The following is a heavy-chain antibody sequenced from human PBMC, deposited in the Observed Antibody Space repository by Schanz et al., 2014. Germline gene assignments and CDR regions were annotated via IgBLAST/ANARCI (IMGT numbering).Heavy chain of an antibody. J-gene: IGHJ4*02. V-gene: IGHV1-46*03. CDR3: ARDGVDAAAGGNY. CDR2: INPSGGST. D-gene: IGHD6-13*01. Sequence: QVQLVQSGAEVKKPGASVKVSCKASGYTFTSDSMHWVRQAPGQGLEWMGMINPSGGSTTYAQKFQGRVTMTRDTSTSTVYMELSSLRSEDTAGYYCARDGVDAAAGGNYWGQGTRVTVSS. CDR1: GYTFTSDS.